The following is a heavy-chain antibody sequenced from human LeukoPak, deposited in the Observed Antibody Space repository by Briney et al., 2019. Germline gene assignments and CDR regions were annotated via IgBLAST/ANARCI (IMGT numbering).Heavy chain of an antibody. V-gene: IGHV1-2*02. D-gene: IGHD2-15*01. J-gene: IGHJ4*02. Sequence: GASVKVPCKASGYTFTGYYMHWVRQAPGQGLEWMGWINPNSGGTNYAQKFQGRVTMTRDTSISTAYMELSRLRSDDTAVYYCAREDCSGGSCYALFDYWGQGTLVTVSS. CDR2: INPNSGGT. CDR3: AREDCSGGSCYALFDY. CDR1: GYTFTGYY.